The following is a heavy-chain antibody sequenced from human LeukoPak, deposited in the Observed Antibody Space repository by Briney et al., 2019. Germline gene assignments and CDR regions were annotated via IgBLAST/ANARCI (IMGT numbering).Heavy chain of an antibody. CDR2: ILYEGSNK. J-gene: IGHJ4*02. CDR3: AKELSYPERITNYGDYAGRCFDY. Sequence: GGSLRLSCVASGFTFSSYGIHRVRQAPGKGLEWLAVILYEGSNKYYAVCVKGRFTIYRDKAKSTLYMQRNSLRAEDSAEYYCAKELSYPERITNYGDYAGRCFDYWGQGTLVTVSS. CDR1: GFTFSSYG. V-gene: IGHV3-30*18. D-gene: IGHD4-17*01.